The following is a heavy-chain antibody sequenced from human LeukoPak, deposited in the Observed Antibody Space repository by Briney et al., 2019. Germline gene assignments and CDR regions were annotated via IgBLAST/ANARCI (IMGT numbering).Heavy chain of an antibody. CDR1: SGSISGYY. V-gene: IGHV4-59*08. CDR2: IHFSGST. Sequence: SETLSLTCTVSSGSISGYYWRWVRQPPGKGLEWCGYIHFSGSTNYNPSLKSRVTVSVDTSKTQFSLRLSSVTAADTAVYYCARWVREGYNHRFDYWGQGTLVSVSS. CDR3: ARWVREGYNHRFDY. D-gene: IGHD5-24*01. J-gene: IGHJ4*02.